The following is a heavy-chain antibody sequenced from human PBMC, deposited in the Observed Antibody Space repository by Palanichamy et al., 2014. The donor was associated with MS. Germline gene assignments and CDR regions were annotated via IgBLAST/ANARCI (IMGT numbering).Heavy chain of an antibody. V-gene: IGHV3-21*01. Sequence: EVQLVESGGGLVKPGGSLRLSCAASGFTFSTYSMDLGPPGSREGAGWVSSISSSGRYIYYADSVKGRFTVSRDNAKNSLYLQMNSLRAEDTAVYYCARTRRTTSGYDDLDYWGQGTLVTVSS. D-gene: IGHD5-12*01. J-gene: IGHJ4*02. CDR1: GFTFSTYS. CDR2: ISSSGRYI. CDR3: ARTRRTTSGYDDLDY.